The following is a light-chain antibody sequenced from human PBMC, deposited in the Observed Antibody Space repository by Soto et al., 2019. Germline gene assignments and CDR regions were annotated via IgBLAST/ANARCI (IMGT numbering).Light chain of an antibody. J-gene: IGKJ3*01. V-gene: IGKV3-11*01. CDR3: QQRSNGSGA. Sequence: EIVLTQSPATLSLSPGERATLSCRASQSVSSYLAWYQQKPGQAPRLLIYDASNRATGIPARFSGSGSGTDFTLTISSLEPEDFAVYYCQQRSNGSGAFGPGTKVDIK. CDR1: QSVSSY. CDR2: DAS.